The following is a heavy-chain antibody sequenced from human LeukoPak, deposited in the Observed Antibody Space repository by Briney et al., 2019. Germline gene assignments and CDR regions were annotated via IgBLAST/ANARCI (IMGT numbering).Heavy chain of an antibody. V-gene: IGHV3-23*01. Sequence: GGSLRLSCAASGFTFSSYAMSWVRQAPGKGLERVSHISGSGDTTYYADSVKGRFTISRDNSKNTLYLQMNSLRADDTAVYYCAKDMEGSVADYFDYWGQGTLVTVSS. CDR2: ISGSGDTT. D-gene: IGHD3-10*01. CDR1: GFTFSSYA. J-gene: IGHJ4*02. CDR3: AKDMEGSVADYFDY.